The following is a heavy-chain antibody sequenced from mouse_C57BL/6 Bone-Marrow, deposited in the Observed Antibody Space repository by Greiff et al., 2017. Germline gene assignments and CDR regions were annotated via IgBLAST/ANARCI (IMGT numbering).Heavy chain of an antibody. D-gene: IGHD1-1*01. CDR3: ARRWVRAVVARHYFDY. Sequence: QVQLQQPGAELVKPGASVKMSCKASGYTFTSYWITWVKQRPGQGLEWIGDIYPGSGSTNYNEKFKSKATLPVDTSSSTAYMQLSSLTSEDSAVYYCARRWVRAVVARHYFDYWGQGTTLTASS. J-gene: IGHJ2*01. CDR1: GYTFTSYW. CDR2: IYPGSGST. V-gene: IGHV1-55*01.